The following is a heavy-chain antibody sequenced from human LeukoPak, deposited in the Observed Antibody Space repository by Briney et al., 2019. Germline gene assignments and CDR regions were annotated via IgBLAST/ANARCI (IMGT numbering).Heavy chain of an antibody. D-gene: IGHD2-15*01. V-gene: IGHV4-59*01. Sequence: PSETLSLTCTVSGGSISSYYWSWIRQPPGKGLEWIGYIYYSGSTNYNPSLKSRVTISVDTSKNQFPLKLSSVTAADTAVYYCARDRYCSGGSCYFNGMDVWGQGTTVTVSS. CDR3: ARDRYCSGGSCYFNGMDV. J-gene: IGHJ6*02. CDR1: GGSISSYY. CDR2: IYYSGST.